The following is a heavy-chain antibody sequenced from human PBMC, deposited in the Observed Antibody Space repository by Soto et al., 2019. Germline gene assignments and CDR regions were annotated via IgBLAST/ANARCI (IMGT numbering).Heavy chain of an antibody. CDR2: ISSSSSYI. D-gene: IGHD6-19*01. CDR1: GFTFSSYS. Sequence: PGGSLRLSCAASGFTFSSYSMNWVRQAPGKGLEWVSSISSSSSYIYYADSVKGRFTISRDNAKNSLYLQMNSLRAEDTAVYYCARVGYSSASRPYWGQGTLVTVSS. V-gene: IGHV3-21*01. CDR3: ARVGYSSASRPY. J-gene: IGHJ1*01.